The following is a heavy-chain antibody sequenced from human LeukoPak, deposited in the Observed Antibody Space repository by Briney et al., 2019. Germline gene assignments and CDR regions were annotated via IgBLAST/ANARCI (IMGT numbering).Heavy chain of an antibody. V-gene: IGHV3-74*01. D-gene: IGHD6-13*01. Sequence: QPGGSLRLSCAASGFTFSTYWMHWVRQVPGKGLVWVSHVNGGGTSTSYVGSVKGRFTISRDNAKNMLYSQMNSLRADDTAVYYCARGAGGLDYWGQGILVTVSS. J-gene: IGHJ4*02. CDR3: ARGAGGLDY. CDR1: GFTFSTYW. CDR2: VNGGGTST.